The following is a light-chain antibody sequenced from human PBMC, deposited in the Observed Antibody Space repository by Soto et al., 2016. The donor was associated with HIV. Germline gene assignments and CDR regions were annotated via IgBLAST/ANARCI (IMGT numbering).Light chain of an antibody. Sequence: DIQMTQSPSSLSASVGDRVTITCRASQGISNSLAWYQQKPGKAPKLLLSTASRLESGVPSRFSGSGSGADYTLTISSPQPEDFSTYYCQQFYSTPLSFGGGTKVEIK. CDR3: QQFYSTPLS. CDR2: TAS. J-gene: IGKJ4*01. V-gene: IGKV1-NL1*01. CDR1: QGISNS.